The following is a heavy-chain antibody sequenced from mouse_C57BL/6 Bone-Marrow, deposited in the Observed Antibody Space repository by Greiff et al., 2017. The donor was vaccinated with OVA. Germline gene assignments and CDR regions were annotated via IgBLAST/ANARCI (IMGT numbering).Heavy chain of an antibody. V-gene: IGHV1-81*01. D-gene: IGHD1-1*01. J-gene: IGHJ2*01. CDR1: GYTFTSYG. Sequence: QVQLQQSGAELARPGASVKLSCKASGYTFTSYGISWVKQRTGQGLEWIGEIYPRSGNTYYNEKFKGKATLTADQSSSNEYMELRSLTCEDSAVYFCARGMYYGSSWYFDYWGQGTTLTVSS. CDR3: ARGMYYGSSWYFDY. CDR2: IYPRSGNT.